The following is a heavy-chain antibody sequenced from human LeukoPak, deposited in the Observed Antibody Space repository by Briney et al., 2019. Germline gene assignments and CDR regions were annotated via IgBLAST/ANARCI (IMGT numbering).Heavy chain of an antibody. D-gene: IGHD6-13*01. CDR2: MNPNSGNT. J-gene: IGHJ4*02. CDR3: AKGHSSSWNRLFDY. CDR1: GYTFTSYD. V-gene: IGHV1-8*01. Sequence: ASVKVSCKASGYTFTSYDINWVRQATGQGLEWMGWMNPNSGNTGYAQKFQGRVTMTRNTSISTAYMELSSLRSEDTAVYYCAKGHSSSWNRLFDYWGQGTLVTVSS.